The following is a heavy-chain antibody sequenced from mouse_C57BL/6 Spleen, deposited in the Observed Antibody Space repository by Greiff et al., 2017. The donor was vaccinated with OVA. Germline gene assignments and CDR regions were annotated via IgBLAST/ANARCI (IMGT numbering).Heavy chain of an antibody. CDR2: IYPGSGST. J-gene: IGHJ1*03. CDR1: GYTFTSYW. CDR3: ANYYGSSYGWYFDV. D-gene: IGHD1-1*01. Sequence: QVQLQQPGAELVKPGASVKMSCTASGYTFTSYWITWVKPRPGQGLEWIGDIYPGSGSTNYNEKFKSKATLTVDTSSSTAYMQLSSLTSEDSAVYYCANYYGSSYGWYFDVWGTGTTVTVSS. V-gene: IGHV1-55*01.